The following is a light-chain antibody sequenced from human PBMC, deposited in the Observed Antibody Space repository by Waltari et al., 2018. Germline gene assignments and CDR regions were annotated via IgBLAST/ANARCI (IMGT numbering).Light chain of an antibody. V-gene: IGLV2-8*01. CDR2: EVS. CDR3: SSYAGSDNLV. J-gene: IGLJ2*01. CDR1: STDVGVYNY. Sequence: QSALTQPPSASGSPGQSVTISCTGTSTDVGVYNYVSWYQQHPGKAPKLMIYEVSKRPSGVPGRFSGSKSGNTASLTVSGLQAEDEADYYCSSYAGSDNLVFGGGTKLTVL.